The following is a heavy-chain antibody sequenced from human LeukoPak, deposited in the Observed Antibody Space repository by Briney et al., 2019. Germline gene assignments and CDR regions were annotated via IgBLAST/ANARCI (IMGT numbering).Heavy chain of an antibody. J-gene: IGHJ4*02. Sequence: GASVKVSCKASGYTFTSYDINWVRQATGQGLEWMGWMNPNSGNTGYAQKFQGRVTMTKNTSISTAYMELSSLRSEDTAVYYCARGREVVVATAIGYKRFDYWGQGTLVTVSS. V-gene: IGHV1-8*01. D-gene: IGHD2-21*02. CDR3: ARGREVVVATAIGYKRFDY. CDR2: MNPNSGNT. CDR1: GYTFTSYD.